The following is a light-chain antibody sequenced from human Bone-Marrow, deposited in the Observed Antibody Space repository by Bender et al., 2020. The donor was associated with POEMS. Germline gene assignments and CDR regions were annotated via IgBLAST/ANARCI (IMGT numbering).Light chain of an antibody. CDR3: TSYAGNSNWV. CDR1: SSDVGSYNY. V-gene: IGLV2-8*01. Sequence: QSALTQPRSVSGSPGQSVTISCTGTSSDVGSYNYVSWYQQHPGKAPKLMIFAVRKRPSGVPDRFSGSRSGNTASLTVSGLQAEDEADYYCTSYAGNSNWVFGGGTRLTVL. J-gene: IGLJ3*02. CDR2: AVR.